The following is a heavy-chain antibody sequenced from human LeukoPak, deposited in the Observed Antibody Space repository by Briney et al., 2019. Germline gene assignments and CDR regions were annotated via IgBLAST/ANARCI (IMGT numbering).Heavy chain of an antibody. CDR2: IIPIFGTA. V-gene: IGHV1-69*13. D-gene: IGHD4-23*01. J-gene: IGHJ4*02. CDR3: ARADYGGNSADY. Sequence: ASVKVSCKASGGTFSSNAISWVRQAPGQGLEWMGGIIPIFGTANYAQKFKGRVTITADESTSTAYMELSRLRSDDTAVYYCARADYGGNSADYWGQGTLVTVSS. CDR1: GGTFSSNA.